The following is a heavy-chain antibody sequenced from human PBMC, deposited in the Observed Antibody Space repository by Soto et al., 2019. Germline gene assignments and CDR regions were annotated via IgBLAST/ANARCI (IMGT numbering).Heavy chain of an antibody. V-gene: IGHV4-39*01. D-gene: IGHD2-2*01. J-gene: IGHJ4*02. Sequence: SETLSLTYTVSGGSLTSSSYWGWIRQPPGKGLEWIGSRYYGGNTYYNPSLKSRLTISADMSKNQFSLILNSVTAADTAVYFCVCMPAYWGQGTLVTVSS. CDR2: RYYGGNT. CDR3: VCMPAY. CDR1: GGSLTSSSY.